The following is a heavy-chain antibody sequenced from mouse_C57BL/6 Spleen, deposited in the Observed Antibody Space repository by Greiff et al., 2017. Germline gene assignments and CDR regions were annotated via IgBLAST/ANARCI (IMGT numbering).Heavy chain of an antibody. D-gene: IGHD2-3*01. Sequence: EVKLVESGPGLVKPSQSLSLTCSVTGYSITSGYYWNWIRQFPGNKLEWMGYISYDGSNNYNPSLKNRISITRDTSKNQFFLKLNSVTTEDTATYYCARVWLLRYWYFDVWGTGTTVTVSS. V-gene: IGHV3-6*01. CDR1: GYSITSGYY. CDR2: ISYDGSN. J-gene: IGHJ1*03. CDR3: ARVWLLRYWYFDV.